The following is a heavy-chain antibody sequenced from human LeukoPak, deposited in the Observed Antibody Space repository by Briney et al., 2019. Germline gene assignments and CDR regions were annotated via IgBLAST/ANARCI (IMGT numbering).Heavy chain of an antibody. CDR1: GYTFTGYF. CDR2: INPNSGGT. CDR3: ARPQWLEPNDAFDI. J-gene: IGHJ3*02. Sequence: ASVKVSFKASGYTFTGYFMHWVRQAPGQGLEWMGWINPNSGGTNYAQKFQGRATMTRDTSITTAYMELSRLRSDDTAVYYCARPQWLEPNDAFDIWGQGTMVTVSS. D-gene: IGHD6-19*01. V-gene: IGHV1-2*02.